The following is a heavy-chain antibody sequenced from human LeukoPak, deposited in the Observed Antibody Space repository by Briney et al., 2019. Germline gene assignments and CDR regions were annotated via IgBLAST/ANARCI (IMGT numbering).Heavy chain of an antibody. J-gene: IGHJ4*02. D-gene: IGHD3-10*01. CDR3: ARMVDLVSDY. Sequence: SQTLSLTCAISGDSVSSNSAAWHWIRQSPSRGLEWLGRTYYRSKWFSYYAASVRSRITINPDTSKNQFSLQLKSVTPEDTAVYYCARMVDLVSDYWGQGTRVTVSS. CDR1: GDSVSSNSAA. CDR2: TYYRSKWFS. V-gene: IGHV6-1*01.